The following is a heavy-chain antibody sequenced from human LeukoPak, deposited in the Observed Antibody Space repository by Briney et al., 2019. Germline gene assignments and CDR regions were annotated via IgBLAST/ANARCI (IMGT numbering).Heavy chain of an antibody. V-gene: IGHV4-39*07. D-gene: IGHD3-22*01. CDR1: GGSISSSSYY. Sequence: SETLSLTCTVSGGSISSSSYYWGWIRQPPGKGLEWIGSIYHSGSTYYNPSLKSRVTISVDTSKNQFSLKLSSVTAADTAVYYCARLVSMIIVVNGSWLDPWGQGTLVTVSS. CDR2: IYHSGST. CDR3: ARLVSMIIVVNGSWLDP. J-gene: IGHJ5*02.